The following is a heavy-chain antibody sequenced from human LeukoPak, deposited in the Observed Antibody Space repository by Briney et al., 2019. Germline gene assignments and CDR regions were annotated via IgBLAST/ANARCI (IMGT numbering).Heavy chain of an antibody. CDR3: AKDSGGYLGY. CDR2: ISYDGSNK. J-gene: IGHJ4*02. D-gene: IGHD2-15*01. Sequence: GRSLRLSCAASGFTFSSYAMHWVRQAPGKGLEWVAVISYDGSNKYYADSVKGRFTISRDNSKNTLYLQMNSLRAEDTAVYYCAKDSGGYLGYWGQGTLVTVSS. V-gene: IGHV3-30*04. CDR1: GFTFSSYA.